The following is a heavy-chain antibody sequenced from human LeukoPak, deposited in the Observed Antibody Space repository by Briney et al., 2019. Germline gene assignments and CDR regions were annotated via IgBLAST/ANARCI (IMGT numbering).Heavy chain of an antibody. V-gene: IGHV1-2*02. D-gene: IGHD3-9*01. CDR3: ARGDHYDVLTGFQTPSHLSDY. J-gene: IGHJ4*02. CDR1: GYTSTAYY. Sequence: ASVKVSCKASGYTSTAYYVHWVRQAPGQGLEWMGWINPNSGGTNYAQKFQGRVTMTRDTSISTAYMELSSLRSDDTAVYYCARGDHYDVLTGFQTPSHLSDYWGQGTLVTVSS. CDR2: INPNSGGT.